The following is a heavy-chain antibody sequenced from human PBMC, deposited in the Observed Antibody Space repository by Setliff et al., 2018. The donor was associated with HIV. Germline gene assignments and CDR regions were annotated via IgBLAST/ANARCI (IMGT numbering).Heavy chain of an antibody. V-gene: IGHV3-13*01. CDR1: GFAFSDYG. CDR3: TRDDSNYRQHGMDV. D-gene: IGHD4-4*01. CDR2: IGTGGDT. J-gene: IGHJ6*02. Sequence: GGSLRLSCATSGFAFSDYGFHWVRQVTGEGLEWVSAIGTGGDTYYADSVKGRFTISRENAKNSLYLQMNNVRAGDTAVYYCTRDDSNYRQHGMDVWGQGTTVTVSS.